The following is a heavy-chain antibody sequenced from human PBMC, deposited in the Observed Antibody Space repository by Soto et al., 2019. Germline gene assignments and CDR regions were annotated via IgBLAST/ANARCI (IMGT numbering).Heavy chain of an antibody. Sequence: QVQLQQWGAGLLKPSETLSLTCAVYGGSFSGYYWSWIRQPPGKGLEWIGEINHSGTTNYNPSLKCRVTISVDTSKNQFSLKLSSVTAADTAVYYCARVGVRDGDYGVSRFDPWGQGTLVTVSS. CDR3: ARVGVRDGDYGVSRFDP. CDR1: GGSFSGYY. D-gene: IGHD4-17*01. V-gene: IGHV4-34*01. J-gene: IGHJ5*02. CDR2: INHSGTT.